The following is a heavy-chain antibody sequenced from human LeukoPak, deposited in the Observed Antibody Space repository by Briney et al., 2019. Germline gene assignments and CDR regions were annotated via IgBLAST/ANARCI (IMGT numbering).Heavy chain of an antibody. Sequence: SETLSLTCAVYGGSFSGYYWSWIRQPPGKGLEWIGEISHSGSTNSNPFLNSRVTISFDTTNNQFSLQLRSVTAADTATYSCGRDDGGVGATDYCGQGSLVTVSS. CDR1: GGSFSGYY. V-gene: IGHV4-34*01. CDR3: GRDDGGVGATDY. J-gene: IGHJ4*02. CDR2: ISHSGST. D-gene: IGHD1-26*01.